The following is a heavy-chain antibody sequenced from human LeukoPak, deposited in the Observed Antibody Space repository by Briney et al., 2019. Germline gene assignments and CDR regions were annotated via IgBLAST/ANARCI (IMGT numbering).Heavy chain of an antibody. CDR3: ATGGLSRFGF. J-gene: IGHJ4*02. Sequence: GGSLRLSCAASGFTFSSYGMSWVRQAPGKGLEWVSAISGSGGSTYYADSVRGRFTISRDNSKNTLYLQMNSLRAGDTAVYYCATGGLSRFGFWGQGTLVTVSS. CDR2: ISGSGGST. CDR1: GFTFSSYG. D-gene: IGHD2/OR15-2a*01. V-gene: IGHV3-23*01.